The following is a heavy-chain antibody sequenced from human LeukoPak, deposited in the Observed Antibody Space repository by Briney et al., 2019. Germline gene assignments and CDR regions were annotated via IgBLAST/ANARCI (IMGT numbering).Heavy chain of an antibody. J-gene: IGHJ5*02. CDR1: GGSFSGYY. CDR3: ARVGLWFGELSWFDP. Sequence: SETLSPTCAVYGGSFSGYYWSWIRQPPGKGLEWIGEINHSGSTNYNPSLKSRVTISVDTSKNQFSLKLSSVTAADTAVYYCARVGLWFGELSWFDPWGQGTLVTVSS. CDR2: INHSGST. D-gene: IGHD3-10*01. V-gene: IGHV4-34*01.